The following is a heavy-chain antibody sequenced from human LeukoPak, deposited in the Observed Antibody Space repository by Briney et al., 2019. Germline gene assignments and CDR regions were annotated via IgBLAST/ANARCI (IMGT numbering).Heavy chain of an antibody. J-gene: IGHJ4*02. CDR2: ISYDGSNK. V-gene: IGHV3-30*04. D-gene: IGHD1-26*01. CDR3: ARDYLHGQYSGSYSYYFDY. Sequence: GGSLRLSCAASGFTFSSYAMHWVRQAPGKGLEWVAVISYDGSNKYYADSAKGRFTISRDNSKNTLYLQMNSLRAEDTAVYYCARDYLHGQYSGSYSYYFDYWGQGTLVTVSS. CDR1: GFTFSSYA.